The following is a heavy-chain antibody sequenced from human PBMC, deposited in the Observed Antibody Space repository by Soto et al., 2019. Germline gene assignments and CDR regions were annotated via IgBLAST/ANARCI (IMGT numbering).Heavy chain of an antibody. CDR3: VMVDNYVTPTPQDV. CDR2: IIPYTGNT. D-gene: IGHD3-16*01. Sequence: QVQLVQSGDEVKKPGASVKVSCKASGYIFVNYGIAWVRQTPGQGLEWMGWIIPYTGNTHSATKVQGRLTMTTDTSTSTAYMDPGSLTSDDTAVYYFVMVDNYVTPTPQDVWGQGTTVTVSS. V-gene: IGHV1-18*01. J-gene: IGHJ6*02. CDR1: GYIFVNYG.